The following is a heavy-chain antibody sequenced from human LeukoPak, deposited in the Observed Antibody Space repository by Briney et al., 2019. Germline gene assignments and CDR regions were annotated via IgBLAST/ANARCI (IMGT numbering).Heavy chain of an antibody. CDR2: ISAYNGNT. Sequence: ASVKVSCKASGYTFTSYDISWVRQAPGQGLEWMGWISAYNGNTNYAQKLQGRVTMTTDTSTSTAYMELRSLRSDDTAVYYCARGPHDYGDYALDYWGQGTLVTVSS. CDR1: GYTFTSYD. CDR3: ARGPHDYGDYALDY. J-gene: IGHJ4*02. D-gene: IGHD4-17*01. V-gene: IGHV1-18*01.